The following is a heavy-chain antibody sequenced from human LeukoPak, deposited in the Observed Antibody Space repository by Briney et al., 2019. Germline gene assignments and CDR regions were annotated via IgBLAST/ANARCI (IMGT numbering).Heavy chain of an antibody. V-gene: IGHV4-59*01. CDR1: GGSISSYY. J-gene: IGHJ3*02. Sequence: SETLSLTCTVSGGSISSYYWGWIRQPPGKGLECLGNIHYSGSTNYSPSFKSRVTISIDTSRNHFSLGLSSVTAADTAVYYCARSGVGDAFDIWGQGTMVTVSS. D-gene: IGHD3-10*01. CDR2: IHYSGST. CDR3: ARSGVGDAFDI.